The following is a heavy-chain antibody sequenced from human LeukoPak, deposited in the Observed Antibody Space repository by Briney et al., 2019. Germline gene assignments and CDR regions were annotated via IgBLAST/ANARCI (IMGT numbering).Heavy chain of an antibody. Sequence: ASVKVSCKASGDTLTVHYIHWVRRGPGQGLEWLGWFTLHSGDTHYAQKFQGRLTMTSDTSISTGYLELRRVQFDDTAVYYCAREGQLGLDNWGQGTLVTVSS. J-gene: IGHJ1*01. D-gene: IGHD1-1*01. V-gene: IGHV1-2*02. CDR1: GDTLTVHY. CDR2: FTLHSGDT. CDR3: AREGQLGLDN.